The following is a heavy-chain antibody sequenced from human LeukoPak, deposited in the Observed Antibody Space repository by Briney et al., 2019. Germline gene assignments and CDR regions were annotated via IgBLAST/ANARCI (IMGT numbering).Heavy chain of an antibody. CDR3: AKHISVGATQQFDY. J-gene: IGHJ4*02. CDR2: FDPEDGET. D-gene: IGHD1-26*01. V-gene: IGHV1-24*01. CDR1: GYTLTELS. Sequence: ASVTVSCKVSGYTLTELSMHWVRQAPGKGLEWMGGFDPEDGETIYAQKFQGRVTMTEDTSTDTAYMELSSLRSEDTAVYYCAKHISVGATQQFDYWGQGTLVTVSS.